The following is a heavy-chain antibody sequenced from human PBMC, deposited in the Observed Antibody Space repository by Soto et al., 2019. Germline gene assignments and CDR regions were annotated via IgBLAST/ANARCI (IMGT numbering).Heavy chain of an antibody. J-gene: IGHJ4*02. Sequence: SETLSLTCDVSGDSISSTNWYHWVRQPPGKGLEWIGEVYHSGTTNYNPSLKSRVTISVDKSKNQFSLKLSSVTAADTAVYYCASLPRQVHYSSGWYAYWGQGTLVTVSS. CDR2: VYHSGTT. CDR3: ASLPRQVHYSSGWYAY. D-gene: IGHD6-19*01. CDR1: GDSISSTNW. V-gene: IGHV4-4*02.